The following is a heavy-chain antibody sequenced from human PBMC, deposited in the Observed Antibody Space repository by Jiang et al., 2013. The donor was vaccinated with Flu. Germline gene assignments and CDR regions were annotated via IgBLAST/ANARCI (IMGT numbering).Heavy chain of an antibody. CDR2: THWDDDH. CDR1: GFSLTTDAEA. D-gene: IGHD3-22*01. Sequence: KPTQTFTLTCTFSGFSLTTDAEAVGWIRQPPGKALEWLAVTHWDDDHHYSPSLRNRLTITKDTSKNQVVLTVTNMDPVDTATYYCASYYYDSRLYWGQGTLVTVSS. CDR3: ASYYYDSRLY. V-gene: IGHV2-5*02. J-gene: IGHJ4*02.